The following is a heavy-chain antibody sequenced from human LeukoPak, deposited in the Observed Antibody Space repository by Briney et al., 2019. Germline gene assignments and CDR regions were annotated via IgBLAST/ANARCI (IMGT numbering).Heavy chain of an antibody. CDR3: ARVRGSSWYRGDNWFDP. D-gene: IGHD6-13*01. CDR2: INHSGST. J-gene: IGHJ5*02. CDR1: GGSFSGYY. Sequence: SETLSLTCAVYGGSFSGYYWSWIRQPPGKGLEWIGEINHSGSTNYNPSLKSRVTISVDTSKNQFSLKLSSVTAADTAVYHCARVRGSSWYRGDNWFDPWGQGTLVTVSS. V-gene: IGHV4-34*01.